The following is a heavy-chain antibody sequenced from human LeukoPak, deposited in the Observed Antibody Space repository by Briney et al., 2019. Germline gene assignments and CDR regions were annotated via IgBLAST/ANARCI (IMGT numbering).Heavy chain of an antibody. Sequence: SGTLSLTCTVSGGSISSSSYYWGCIRQPPGKGLEWIGSIYYSGSTYYNPSLKSRVTISVDTSKNQFSLNLSSVTAADTAVYYCARHTEDIVGKIDYWGQGTLVTVSS. D-gene: IGHD1-26*01. J-gene: IGHJ4*02. CDR1: GGSISSSSYY. CDR3: ARHTEDIVGKIDY. CDR2: IYYSGST. V-gene: IGHV4-39*01.